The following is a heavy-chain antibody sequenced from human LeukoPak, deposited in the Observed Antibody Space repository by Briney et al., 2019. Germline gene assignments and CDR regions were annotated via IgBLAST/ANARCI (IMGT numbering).Heavy chain of an antibody. J-gene: IGHJ3*02. Sequence: PSETLSLTCTVSGGSISSYYWSWIRQPPGKGLEWIGYIYYSGSTKYKPSLRSRVTISVDTSKNQFSLKLSSVTAADTAVYYCARGRFLDAFDIWGQGTMVTVSS. CDR1: GGSISSYY. D-gene: IGHD3-3*01. CDR3: ARGRFLDAFDI. V-gene: IGHV4-59*01. CDR2: IYYSGST.